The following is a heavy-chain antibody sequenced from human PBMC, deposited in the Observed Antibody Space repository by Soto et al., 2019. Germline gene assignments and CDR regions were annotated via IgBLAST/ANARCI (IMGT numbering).Heavy chain of an antibody. CDR1: GFTFSTYA. CDR2: ITTGGGST. Sequence: VGSLRLSCAASGFTFSTYAMNWVRQAPGKGLEWVSGITTGGGSTYYADSVKGRFTISRDNSKNTLYLQVNSLRAEDTAVYYCAKVVRSTSYYFDYWGQGTLVTVSS. D-gene: IGHD6-6*01. CDR3: AKVVRSTSYYFDY. J-gene: IGHJ4*02. V-gene: IGHV3-23*01.